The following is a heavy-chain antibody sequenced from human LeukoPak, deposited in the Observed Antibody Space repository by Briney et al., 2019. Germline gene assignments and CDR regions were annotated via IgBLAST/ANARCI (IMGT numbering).Heavy chain of an antibody. J-gene: IGHJ4*02. CDR1: GFTFSSYG. D-gene: IGHD2-2*01. V-gene: IGHV3-33*01. CDR2: IWYDGSNK. CDR3: ARDHSDPYHFDY. Sequence: PGRSLRLSCAASGFTFSSYGMHWVRQAPGKGLEWVAVIWYDGSNKYYADSVKGRFTISRDNSKNTLYLQMNSLRAEDTAVSYCARDHSDPYHFDYWGQGTLVTVSS.